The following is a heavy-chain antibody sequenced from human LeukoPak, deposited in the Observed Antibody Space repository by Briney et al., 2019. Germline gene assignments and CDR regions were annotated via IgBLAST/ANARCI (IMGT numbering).Heavy chain of an antibody. Sequence: SETLSLTCAVEGGTFTGYYWIWIRQSPEKGLEWVGEINHRGSTNYNPTFKSRVSLSVASARTQFSLRLHSLTAADSAMYYCARVRYSSFDFWGQGILVTVSS. V-gene: IGHV4-34*01. CDR3: ARVRYSSFDF. D-gene: IGHD5-18*01. J-gene: IGHJ4*01. CDR2: INHRGST. CDR1: GGTFTGYY.